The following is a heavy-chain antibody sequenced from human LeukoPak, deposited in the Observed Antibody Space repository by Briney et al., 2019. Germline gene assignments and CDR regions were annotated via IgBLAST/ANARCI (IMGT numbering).Heavy chain of an antibody. CDR2: IKSKTDGETT. CDR1: GFTFTNAW. V-gene: IGHV3-15*01. D-gene: IGHD4-23*01. CDR3: AKAIRPGGGLGMDV. J-gene: IGHJ6*02. Sequence: PGGSLRLSCVDSGFTFTNAWMSWVRQAPGKGLEWIGRIKSKTDGETTNYAEPVRGRFTISRDDSKSAVYLQMNSLRAEDTAVYYCAKAIRPGGGLGMDVWGQGTTVTVSS.